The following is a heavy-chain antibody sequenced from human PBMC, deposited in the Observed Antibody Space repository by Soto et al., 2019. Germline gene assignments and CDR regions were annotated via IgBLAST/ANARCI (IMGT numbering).Heavy chain of an antibody. CDR3: ARHIPRYDSEPNWFDP. CDR1: GYSFTSYW. CDR2: IDPSDSYT. V-gene: IGHV5-10-1*01. D-gene: IGHD3-10*01. Sequence: GESLKISCKGSGYSFTSYWISWVRQMPGKGLEWMGRIDPSDSYTNYSPSFQGHVTISADKSISTAYLQWSSLKASDTAMYYCARHIPRYDSEPNWFDPWGQGTLVTVSS. J-gene: IGHJ5*02.